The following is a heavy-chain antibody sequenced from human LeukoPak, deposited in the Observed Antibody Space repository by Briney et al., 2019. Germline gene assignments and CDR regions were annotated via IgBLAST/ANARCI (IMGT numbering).Heavy chain of an antibody. CDR3: AKSDIAVAGTTFGY. CDR1: GFTFSSYS. V-gene: IGHV3-23*01. D-gene: IGHD6-19*01. J-gene: IGHJ4*02. Sequence: GGSLRLSCAASGFTFSSYSMNWVRQAPGKGLEWVSAISGSGGSTYYADSVKGRFTISRDNSKNTLYLQMNSLRAEDTAVYYCAKSDIAVAGTTFGYWGQGTLVTVSS. CDR2: ISGSGGST.